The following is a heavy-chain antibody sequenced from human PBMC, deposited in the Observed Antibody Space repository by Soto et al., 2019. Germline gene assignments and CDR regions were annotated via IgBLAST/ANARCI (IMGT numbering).Heavy chain of an antibody. D-gene: IGHD6-6*01. CDR3: ARAIEPFHSSSSKYYYYGMDV. CDR1: GGTFSSYA. J-gene: IGHJ6*02. CDR2: IIPIFGTA. V-gene: IGHV1-69*13. Sequence: SVKVSCKASGGTFSSYAISWVRQAPGQGLEWMGGIIPIFGTANYAQKFQGRVTITADESTSTAYMELSSLRSEDTAVYYCARAIEPFHSSSSKYYYYGMDVWGQGTTVTVS.